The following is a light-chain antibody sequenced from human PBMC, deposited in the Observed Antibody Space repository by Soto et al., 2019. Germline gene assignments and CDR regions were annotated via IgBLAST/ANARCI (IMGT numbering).Light chain of an antibody. J-gene: IGLJ1*01. CDR2: DVS. V-gene: IGLV2-11*01. Sequence: QSVLTQPRSVSGSLGQSVTISCTGTSSDVGTYNYVSWYQQHPGKAPKVMIYDVSERPSGVPDRFSGSKSANTASLTISGLQAEDEADYYCCSYAGSPRYVLGTGTKVTV. CDR3: CSYAGSPRYV. CDR1: SSDVGTYNY.